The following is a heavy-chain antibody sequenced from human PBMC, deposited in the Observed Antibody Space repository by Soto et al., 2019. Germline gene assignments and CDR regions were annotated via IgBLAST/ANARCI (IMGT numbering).Heavy chain of an antibody. CDR1: GGTFSSYT. CDR2: IIPILGIA. Sequence: GASVKVSCKASGGTFSSYTISWVRQAPGQGLEWMGRIIPILGIANYAQKFQGRVTITADKSTSTAYMELSSLRSEDTAVYYCARGSIPAAMRRGYYYYMDVWGKGTTVTVSS. J-gene: IGHJ6*03. V-gene: IGHV1-69*02. D-gene: IGHD2-2*01. CDR3: ARGSIPAAMRRGYYYYMDV.